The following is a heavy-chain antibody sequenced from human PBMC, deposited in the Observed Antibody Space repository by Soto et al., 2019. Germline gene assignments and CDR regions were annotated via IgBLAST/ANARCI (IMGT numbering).Heavy chain of an antibody. J-gene: IGHJ4*02. V-gene: IGHV3-23*01. CDR2: ISGSGGST. CDR3: AKKMGMGPFTYSSGWSHWEGNYFDY. D-gene: IGHD6-19*01. CDR1: GFTFSSYA. Sequence: EVQLLESGGGLVQPGGSLRLSCAASGFTFSSYAMSWVRQAPGKGLEWVSAISGSGGSTYYADSVKGRFTISRDNSKNTLYLQMNSLRAEDTAVYYCAKKMGMGPFTYSSGWSHWEGNYFDYWGQGTLVTVSS.